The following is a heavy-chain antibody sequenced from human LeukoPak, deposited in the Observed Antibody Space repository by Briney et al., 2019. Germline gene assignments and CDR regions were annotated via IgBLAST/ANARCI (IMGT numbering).Heavy chain of an antibody. D-gene: IGHD1-26*01. V-gene: IGHV3-66*01. CDR2: MYSGGST. J-gene: IGHJ6*03. CDR1: GFTVSSTY. CDR3: ARDPYSGGYGDYYYYYMDV. Sequence: GGSLRLSCVASGFTVSSTYMTWVRQAPGKALEWVSVMYSGGSTYYADSVKGRFTISRDNSKNMLYLQMNSLRAEDTAVYYCARDPYSGGYGDYYYYYMDVWGKGTTVTISS.